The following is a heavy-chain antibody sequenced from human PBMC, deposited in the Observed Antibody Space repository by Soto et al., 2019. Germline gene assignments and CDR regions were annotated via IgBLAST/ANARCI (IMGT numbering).Heavy chain of an antibody. CDR1: GFTVSSNY. CDR2: IYSGGST. J-gene: IGHJ3*02. Sequence: EVQLVESGGGLVQPGGSLRLSCAASGFTVSSNYMGWVRQAPGKGLEWVSVIYSGGSTYYADSVKGRFTISRHNSKNTLYLQMNSLRAEDTAVYYCARGRLLWFGVDAFDIWGQGTMVTVSS. CDR3: ARGRLLWFGVDAFDI. D-gene: IGHD3-10*01. V-gene: IGHV3-53*04.